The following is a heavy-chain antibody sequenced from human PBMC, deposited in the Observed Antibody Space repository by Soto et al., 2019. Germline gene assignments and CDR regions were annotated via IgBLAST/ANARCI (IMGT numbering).Heavy chain of an antibody. CDR3: ARGGHGFDY. J-gene: IGHJ4*02. D-gene: IGHD2-8*01. Sequence: SETLSLTCTVSGGSTNSYYWSWIRQPPGRGLEWIGYIYHSGSTNYSPSLKSRVTMSLDTSKNQFSLKLSSVTAADTAVYYCARGGHGFDYWGQGILVT. CDR1: GGSTNSYY. V-gene: IGHV4-59*01. CDR2: IYHSGST.